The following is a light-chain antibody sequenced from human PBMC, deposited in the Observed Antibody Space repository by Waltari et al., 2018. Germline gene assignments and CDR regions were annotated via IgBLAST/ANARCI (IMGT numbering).Light chain of an antibody. CDR3: QKYNSAQYT. CDR2: AAS. V-gene: IGKV1-27*01. CDR1: QGITNY. Sequence: DIQMTQSPSSLSASVGDRVTITCRASQGITNYLAWYQQKPGKVPKLLIYAASTLQSGVPSRFSGSGSGTDFTITISSLQPEDVATYYCQKYNSAQYTFGQGTKLEIK. J-gene: IGKJ2*01.